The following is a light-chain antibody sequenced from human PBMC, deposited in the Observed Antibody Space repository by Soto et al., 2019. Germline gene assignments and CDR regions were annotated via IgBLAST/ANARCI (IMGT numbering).Light chain of an antibody. CDR1: ENVRTF. Sequence: VLTQSPATLSLSPGERATLSCRASENVRTFVDWYQQKPSQAPRLLIYGASNRATDIPARFSGSGSGTDFTLTISNLEPEDFAVYYCQQHSHWPPWTFGQGTKVDIK. CDR2: GAS. J-gene: IGKJ1*01. CDR3: QQHSHWPPWT. V-gene: IGKV3-11*01.